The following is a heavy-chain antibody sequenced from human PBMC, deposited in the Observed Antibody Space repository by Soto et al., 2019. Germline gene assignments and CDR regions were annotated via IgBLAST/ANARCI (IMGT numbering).Heavy chain of an antibody. D-gene: IGHD4-4*01. CDR3: ARTTVPAHYYYYGMDV. V-gene: IGHV1-69*13. CDR2: IIPIFGTA. J-gene: IGHJ6*02. CDR1: GGTFSSYA. Sequence: SVKVSCKASGGTFSSYAISWVRQAPGQGLEWMGGIIPIFGTANYAQKFQGRVTITADESTSTAYMELSSLRSEDTAVYYCARTTVPAHYYYYGMDVWGQGTTVTVSS.